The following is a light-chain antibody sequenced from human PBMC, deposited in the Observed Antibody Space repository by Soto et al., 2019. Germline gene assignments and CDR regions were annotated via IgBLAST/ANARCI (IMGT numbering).Light chain of an antibody. CDR3: ASYAGSKNYV. J-gene: IGLJ1*01. V-gene: IGLV2-8*01. CDR1: SADVGGYNF. Sequence: QSALTQPPSASGSLGQSVTISCTGTSADVGGYNFVSWYQQHPGKAPKLMICEVSQRPSGVPDRFSGSKSGNTASLTVSELQAEDEADYYCASYAGSKNYVFGTGTKVTVL. CDR2: EVS.